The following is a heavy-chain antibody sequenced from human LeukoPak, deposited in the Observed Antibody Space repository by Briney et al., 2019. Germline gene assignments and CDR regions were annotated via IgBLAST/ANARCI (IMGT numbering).Heavy chain of an antibody. CDR2: ISYDGSNK. J-gene: IGHJ4*02. Sequence: GGSLRLSCAASGFTFSSYGMHWVRQAPGKGLEWVAVISYDGSNKYYADSVKGRFTISRDNSKNTLYLQMNSLRAEDTAVYYCAKDLWTGTSENFDYWGQGTLVTVSS. V-gene: IGHV3-30*18. CDR1: GFTFSSYG. D-gene: IGHD3/OR15-3a*01. CDR3: AKDLWTGTSENFDY.